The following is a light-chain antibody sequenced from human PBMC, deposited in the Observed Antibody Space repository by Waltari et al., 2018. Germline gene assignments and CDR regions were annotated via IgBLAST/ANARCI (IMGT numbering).Light chain of an antibody. Sequence: ETVVTQSPATLSMSPGERATLSCRTSQSIGSSLAWYQQRPGQAPRLLIYRASTRATGIPDRFSGSGSGTEFTLTIGSLQSEDVAVYYCQQYNNWPPGTFGQGTRLEI. CDR3: QQYNNWPPGT. J-gene: IGKJ1*01. CDR1: QSIGSS. CDR2: RAS. V-gene: IGKV3-15*01.